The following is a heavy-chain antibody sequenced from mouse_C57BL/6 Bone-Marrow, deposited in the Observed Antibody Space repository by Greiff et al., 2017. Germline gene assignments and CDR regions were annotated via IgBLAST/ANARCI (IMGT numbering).Heavy chain of an antibody. D-gene: IGHD1-1*01. CDR1: GYAFSSSW. J-gene: IGHJ4*01. CDR2: IYPGDGDT. CDR3: ARPKIPYYGSSYDGGYYAMDY. Sequence: QVQLQQSGPELVKPGASVKISCKASGYAFSSSWMNWVKQRPGKGLEWIGRIYPGDGDTTYNGKFKGKATLTADKYSSTAYMQLSSLTSEDSAVYFCARPKIPYYGSSYDGGYYAMDYWGQGTSVTVSS. V-gene: IGHV1-82*01.